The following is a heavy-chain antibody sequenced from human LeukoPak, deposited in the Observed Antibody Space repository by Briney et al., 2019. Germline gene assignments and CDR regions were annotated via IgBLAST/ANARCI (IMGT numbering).Heavy chain of an antibody. Sequence: PSETLSLTCAVYGGSLSGYYWSWIRQPPGKGLEWIGEINHSGSTYYNPTLKSRVTIFVDTSKNQFSLKLSSVTAADTAVYYCATPYSGGYQGLDIWGQGTMVTVSS. D-gene: IGHD1-26*01. V-gene: IGHV4-34*01. CDR3: ATPYSGGYQGLDI. CDR1: GGSLSGYY. CDR2: INHSGST. J-gene: IGHJ3*02.